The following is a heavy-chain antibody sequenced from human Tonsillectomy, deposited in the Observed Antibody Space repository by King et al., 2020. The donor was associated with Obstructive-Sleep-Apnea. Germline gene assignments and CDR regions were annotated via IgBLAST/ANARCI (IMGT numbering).Heavy chain of an antibody. CDR3: AKAQRPKVVTATFSAFDI. Sequence: VQLVESGGGVVQPGRSLRLSCAASGFTFSSYGMDWVRQAPGKGLEWVAVISYDGSNKYYADSVKGRFTISRDNSKNTLYLQMNSLRAEDTAVYFCAKAQRPKVVTATFSAFDIWGQGTMVTVSS. J-gene: IGHJ3*02. CDR1: GFTFSSYG. V-gene: IGHV3-30*18. D-gene: IGHD2-15*01. CDR2: ISYDGSNK.